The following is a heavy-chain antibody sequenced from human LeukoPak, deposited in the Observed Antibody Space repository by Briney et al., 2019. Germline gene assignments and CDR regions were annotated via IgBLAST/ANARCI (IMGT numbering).Heavy chain of an antibody. D-gene: IGHD3-22*01. CDR1: GGSFSGYY. V-gene: IGHV4-34*01. Sequence: SETLPLTCAVYGGSFSGYYWSWIRQPPGKGLERIGEINHSGSTNYNPSLKSRVTISVDTSKNQFSLKLSSVTAADTAVYYCARGIGYYDSSGYSDYWGQGTLVTVSS. CDR3: ARGIGYYDSSGYSDY. J-gene: IGHJ4*02. CDR2: INHSGST.